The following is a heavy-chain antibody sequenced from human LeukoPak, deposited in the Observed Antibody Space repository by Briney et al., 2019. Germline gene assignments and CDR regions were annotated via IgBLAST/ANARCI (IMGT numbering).Heavy chain of an antibody. J-gene: IGHJ4*02. CDR1: GFTISTHE. CDR2: ISDSGNTI. CDR3: ARGSGTDY. Sequence: PGGSLRLSCAASGFTISTHEMNWVRQAPGKGLEWLSHISDSGNTIYYADSVKGRFTISRDTAKNSLYLQMNSLRAEDTAIYYCARGSGTDYWGQGTLVTVSS. V-gene: IGHV3-48*03. D-gene: IGHD1-14*01.